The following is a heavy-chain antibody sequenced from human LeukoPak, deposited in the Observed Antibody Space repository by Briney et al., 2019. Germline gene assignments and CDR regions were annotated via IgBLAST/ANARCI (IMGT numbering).Heavy chain of an antibody. CDR1: GGSFSGYY. V-gene: IGHV4-34*01. D-gene: IGHD6-13*01. J-gene: IGHJ4*02. CDR2: INHSGST. CDR3: ARGGASSRYFDF. Sequence: SETLSLTCAVYGGSFSGYYWSWIRQPPGKGLEWIGEINHSGSTNYNPSLKSRVTISIDTSKNHFSLKLTSVTSADTAVYYCARGGASSRYFDFWGQGTLVTVSS.